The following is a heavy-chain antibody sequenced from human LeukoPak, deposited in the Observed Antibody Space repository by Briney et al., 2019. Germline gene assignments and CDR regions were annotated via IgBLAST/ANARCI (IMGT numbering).Heavy chain of an antibody. CDR2: ISNSGST. D-gene: IGHD1-1*01. J-gene: IGHJ6*03. V-gene: IGHV4-59*11. CDR1: GCPIIRHY. Sequence: PSETLSPTCSVSGCPIIRHYWSWIRQPPGKGLEWIGYISNSGSTEYNPSLRSRVTIAINTSKNQFTLKLTSVTAADSAVYYCVRDALEGYYSYYYMDVWGRGTTVTVSS. CDR3: VRDALEGYYSYYYMDV.